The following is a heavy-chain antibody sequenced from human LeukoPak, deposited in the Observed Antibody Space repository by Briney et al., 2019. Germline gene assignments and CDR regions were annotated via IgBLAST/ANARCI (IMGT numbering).Heavy chain of an antibody. CDR1: GGSFSGYY. J-gene: IGHJ4*02. CDR3: ARDRATTVTTGPFDN. CDR2: IDHSGST. Sequence: PSETLSLTCAVYGGSFSGYYWSWIRQPPGKGLEWIGEIDHSGSTNYNPSLKSRVTIPVDTSKNQFSLKLISVTAADTAVYYCARDRATTVTTGPFDNWGQGTLVTVSS. D-gene: IGHD4-11*01. V-gene: IGHV4-34*01.